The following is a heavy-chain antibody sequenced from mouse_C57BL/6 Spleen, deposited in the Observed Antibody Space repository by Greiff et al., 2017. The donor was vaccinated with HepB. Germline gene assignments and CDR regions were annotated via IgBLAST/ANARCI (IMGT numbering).Heavy chain of an antibody. CDR1: GFTFSDYY. CDR3: ASYGSSFYYAMDY. Sequence: EVKLMESEGGLVQPGSSMKLSCTASGFTFSDYYMAWVRQVPEKGLEWVANINYDGSSTYYLDSLKSRFIISRDNAKNILYLQMSSLKSEDTATYYCASYGSSFYYAMDYWGQGTSVTVSS. V-gene: IGHV5-16*01. D-gene: IGHD1-1*01. J-gene: IGHJ4*01. CDR2: INYDGSST.